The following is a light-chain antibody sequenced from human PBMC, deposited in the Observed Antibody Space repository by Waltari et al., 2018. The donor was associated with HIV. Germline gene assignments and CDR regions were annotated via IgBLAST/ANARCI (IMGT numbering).Light chain of an antibody. CDR1: SSNIGSDT. CDR2: RNN. V-gene: IGLV1-44*01. Sequence: SVLTQPPSASGTPGQSVTISCSGSSSNIGSDTVNWYQHLPGTAPKLLIYRNNERPSGVPDSFSGSKSGTSASLAISVLQSEDEADYYCAAWDDTLNGPVFGGGTKLTVL. CDR3: AAWDDTLNGPV. J-gene: IGLJ3*02.